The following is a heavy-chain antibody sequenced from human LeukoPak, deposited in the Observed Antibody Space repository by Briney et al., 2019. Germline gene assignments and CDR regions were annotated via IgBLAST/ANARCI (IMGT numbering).Heavy chain of an antibody. CDR1: GGPISSYY. CDR2: IYYSGST. J-gene: IGHJ4*02. Sequence: SETLSLTCTVSGGPISSYYWSWIRQPPGKGLEWIGYIYYSGSTNYNPSLKSRVTMSVDTSKNQFSLKLSSVTAADTAVYYCAGGVTAISPYFDYWGQGTLVTVSS. CDR3: AGGVTAISPYFDY. V-gene: IGHV4-59*01. D-gene: IGHD2-21*02.